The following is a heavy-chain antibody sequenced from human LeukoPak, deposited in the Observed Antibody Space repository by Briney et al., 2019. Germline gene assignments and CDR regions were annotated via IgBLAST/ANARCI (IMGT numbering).Heavy chain of an antibody. J-gene: IGHJ4*02. CDR3: ARPGSGYDSEAYFDY. CDR1: GFTFSSYG. Sequence: GGSLRLSCAASGFTFSSYGMHWVRQAPGKGLEWVAVIWYDGGNKYYADSVKGRFTISRDNSKNTLYLQMNSLRAEDTAVYYCARPGSGYDSEAYFDYWGQGTLVTVSS. CDR2: IWYDGGNK. D-gene: IGHD5-12*01. V-gene: IGHV3-33*01.